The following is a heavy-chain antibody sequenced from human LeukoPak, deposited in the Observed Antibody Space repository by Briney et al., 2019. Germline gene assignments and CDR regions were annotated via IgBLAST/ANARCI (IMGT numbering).Heavy chain of an antibody. CDR1: GGSISSSSHY. CDR2: IYYSGNT. Sequence: SETLSLTCTVSGGSISSSSHYWAWIRQPPGKGLEWIANIYYSGNTYYNPSLKSRVTISVDMSKNQFSLRVGSLTAADTAVYYCARPRKGFDYWGQGTLVTVSS. V-gene: IGHV4-39*07. CDR3: ARPRKGFDY. J-gene: IGHJ4*02.